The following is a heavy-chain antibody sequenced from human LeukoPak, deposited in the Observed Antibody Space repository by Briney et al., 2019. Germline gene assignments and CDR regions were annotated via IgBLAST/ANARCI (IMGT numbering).Heavy chain of an antibody. CDR2: ISYDGSNK. CDR3: AREGWEGSSSGSFDY. J-gene: IGHJ4*02. V-gene: IGHV3-30-3*01. CDR1: GYTLTELS. Sequence: SCKVSGYTLTELSMHWVRQAPGKGLEWVAVISYDGSNKYYADSVKGRFTISRDNSKNTLYLQMNSLRAEDTAVYYCAREGWEGSSSGSFDYWGQGTLVTVSS. D-gene: IGHD6-6*01.